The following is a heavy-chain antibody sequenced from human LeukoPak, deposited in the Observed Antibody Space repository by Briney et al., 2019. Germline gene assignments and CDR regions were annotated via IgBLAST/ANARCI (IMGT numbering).Heavy chain of an antibody. CDR2: IKGDGSHT. D-gene: IGHD3-22*01. CDR1: GFTFSNYW. V-gene: IGHV3-74*01. Sequence: PGGSLRLSCAASGFTFSNYWMHWVRQAPGKGLVWVSRIKGDGSHTIYADSVKGRFTISRDNAKNTLYLQMKSLRAEDTAVYYCARGLTYYYDSSGYYYFDYWGQGTLVTVSS. CDR3: ARGLTYYYDSSGYYYFDY. J-gene: IGHJ4*02.